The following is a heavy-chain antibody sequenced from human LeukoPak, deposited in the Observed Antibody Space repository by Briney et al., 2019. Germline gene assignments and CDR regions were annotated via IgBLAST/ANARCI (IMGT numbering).Heavy chain of an antibody. D-gene: IGHD3-3*01. V-gene: IGHV1-69*05. J-gene: IGHJ5*02. CDR2: IIPIFGTA. Sequence: GASVKVSCKASGGTFSSYAISWVRQAPGQGLEWMGGIIPIFGTANYAQKFQGRVTTTTDESTSTAYMELSSLRSEDTAVYYCAREMKPTIFGVVMEWDVGTFDPWGQGTLVTVSS. CDR3: AREMKPTIFGVVMEWDVGTFDP. CDR1: GGTFSSYA.